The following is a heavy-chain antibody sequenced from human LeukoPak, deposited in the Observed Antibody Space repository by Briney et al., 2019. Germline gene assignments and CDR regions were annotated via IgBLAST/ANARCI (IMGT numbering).Heavy chain of an antibody. CDR3: ARPNITSYYDSRGYDAFDV. V-gene: IGHV5-51*01. J-gene: IGHJ3*01. CDR2: IYPGDSDT. CDR1: GYTFTSYW. Sequence: GDSMKISCNGSGYTFTSYWIACVRQLGEKGLEWMGIIYPGDSDTRYSPSFQGQLTISAEKYVRTAYLQWSSLNASDTAMYYCARPNITSYYDSRGYDAFDVWRQGRMVSV. D-gene: IGHD3-22*01.